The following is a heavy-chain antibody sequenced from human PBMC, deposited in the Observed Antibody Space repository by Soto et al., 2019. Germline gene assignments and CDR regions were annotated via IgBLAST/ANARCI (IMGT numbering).Heavy chain of an antibody. Sequence: SETLSLTCTVSGDSISSSSSSYYWGWIRQPPGKGLEWIGIMYYSGSSYYNPSLKSRVTISVDTSKSQFSLKLTSVTAADTAVYYCARLPQYYYDGAGYYFAYYIDYWGQGTLVTVSS. J-gene: IGHJ4*02. CDR2: MYYSGSS. D-gene: IGHD3-22*01. CDR1: GDSISSSSSSYY. V-gene: IGHV4-39*01. CDR3: ARLPQYYYDGAGYYFAYYIDY.